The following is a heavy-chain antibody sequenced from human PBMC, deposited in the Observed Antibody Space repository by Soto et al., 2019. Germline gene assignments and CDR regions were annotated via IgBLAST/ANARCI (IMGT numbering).Heavy chain of an antibody. CDR1: GGSISSYY. Sequence: SETLSLTCTVSGGSISSYYWSWIRQPPGKGLEWSGYIYYSGSTNYKPSLKSRVTISVDTSKNQFSLKLSSVTAADTAVYYCARVMTTVTTWYYFDYWGQGTLVTVSS. D-gene: IGHD4-17*01. CDR3: ARVMTTVTTWYYFDY. J-gene: IGHJ4*02. V-gene: IGHV4-59*01. CDR2: IYYSGST.